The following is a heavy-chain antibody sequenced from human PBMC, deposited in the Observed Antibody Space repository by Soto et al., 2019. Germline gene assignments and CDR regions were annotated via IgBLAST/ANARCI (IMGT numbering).Heavy chain of an antibody. Sequence: SETLSLTCAVYGGSFSGYYWSWIRQPPGKGLEWIGEINHSGSTNYNPSLKSRVTISVDTSKNQFSLKLSSVTAADTAVYYCARGRKVRGVINWFDPWGQGTLVTVSS. CDR1: GGSFSGYY. CDR3: ARGRKVRGVINWFDP. CDR2: INHSGST. D-gene: IGHD3-10*01. V-gene: IGHV4-34*01. J-gene: IGHJ5*02.